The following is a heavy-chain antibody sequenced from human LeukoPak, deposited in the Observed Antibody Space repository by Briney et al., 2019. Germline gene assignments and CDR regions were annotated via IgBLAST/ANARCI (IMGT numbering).Heavy chain of an antibody. CDR3: ARDTSGYDPF. Sequence: GGSLRLSCAASGFNFNNYYMSWVRQAPGKGLEWVANIKQDGREKNYVDSVRGRFTISRGNAKNSLYLQLNSLRVEDTAVYYCARDTSGYDPFWGQGTLVTVSS. V-gene: IGHV3-7*05. J-gene: IGHJ4*02. D-gene: IGHD5-12*01. CDR1: GFNFNNYY. CDR2: IKQDGREK.